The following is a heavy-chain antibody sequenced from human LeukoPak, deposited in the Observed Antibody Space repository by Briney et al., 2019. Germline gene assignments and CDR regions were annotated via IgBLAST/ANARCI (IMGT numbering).Heavy chain of an antibody. CDR3: ARDSVGATGHFDY. V-gene: IGHV1-18*01. Sequence: EASVKVSCKASGYSFTSYGISLVRQAPGQGLEWMGWASAYNSNTNYAQMLQGRVTMTTDTSTSTAYMELRSLRSDDTAVYYCARDSVGATGHFDYWGQGTLVTVSS. CDR1: GYSFTSYG. CDR2: ASAYNSNT. D-gene: IGHD1-26*01. J-gene: IGHJ4*02.